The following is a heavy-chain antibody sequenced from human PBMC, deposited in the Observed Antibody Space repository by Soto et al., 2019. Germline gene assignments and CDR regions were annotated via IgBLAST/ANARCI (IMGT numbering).Heavy chain of an antibody. CDR3: ARGAEQWLQGADY. Sequence: QVQLVEAGGGLVKPGGSLRLSCAASGFTFSDYYLSWIRQAPGKGLEWVSYISSSSSYTNYADSVKGRFTISRDNDKNSLYLQMNSLRAEDTAVYYCARGAEQWLQGADYWGQGTLVTVSS. D-gene: IGHD6-19*01. CDR1: GFTFSDYY. V-gene: IGHV3-11*05. CDR2: ISSSSSYT. J-gene: IGHJ4*02.